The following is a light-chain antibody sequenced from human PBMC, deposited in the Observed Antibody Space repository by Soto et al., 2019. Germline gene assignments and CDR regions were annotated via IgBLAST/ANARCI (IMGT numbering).Light chain of an antibody. CDR1: QSISSY. V-gene: IGKV1-39*01. CDR3: QQSYSTPWT. CDR2: AAS. Sequence: DIQMTQSPSSLSASVGDRVTITCRASQSISSYLNWYQQKPGKAPKLLIYAASSLQGGVPSRFSGSGSGTDFTLTISSLQPEDFATYYWQQSYSTPWTFGQGTKVEIK. J-gene: IGKJ1*01.